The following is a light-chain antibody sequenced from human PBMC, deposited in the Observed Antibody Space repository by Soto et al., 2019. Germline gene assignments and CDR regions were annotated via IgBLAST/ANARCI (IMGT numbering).Light chain of an antibody. CDR2: GDS. CDR3: QSYDSTLDARYV. J-gene: IGLJ1*01. CDR1: GSNIGAGYD. Sequence: QSPLTQPPSVSGAPGQRVTISCTGSGSNIGAGYDVHWYQHRPGTAPKLLVFGDSHRPSGVPDRFSGSKSGTSASLAITGLQAEDEGDYYCQSYDSTLDARYVFGTGTKLTVL. V-gene: IGLV1-40*01.